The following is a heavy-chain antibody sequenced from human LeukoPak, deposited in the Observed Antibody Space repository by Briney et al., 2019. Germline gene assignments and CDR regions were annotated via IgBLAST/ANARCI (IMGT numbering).Heavy chain of an antibody. CDR2: INPNSGGT. J-gene: IGHJ4*02. CDR1: GYTFTGYY. D-gene: IGHD5-12*01. CDR3: VRNSGYAAPHDY. Sequence: GASVKVSCKASGYTFTGYYMHWGRQAPGQGLEWMGWINPNSGGTNYAQKFQGRVTMTRDTSISTAYMELSRLRSDDTAVYYCVRNSGYAAPHDYWCQGTLVTVSS. V-gene: IGHV1-2*02.